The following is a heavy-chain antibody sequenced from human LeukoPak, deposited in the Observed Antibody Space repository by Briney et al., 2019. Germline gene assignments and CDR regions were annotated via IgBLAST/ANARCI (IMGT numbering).Heavy chain of an antibody. Sequence: PSETLSLTCAVYGGSFSGYYWSWIRQPPGKGLEWIGEINHSGSTNYNPSLKSRVTISVDTSKNQFSLKLSSVTAADTAIYYCARRDYGAYWYFDLWGRGTLVTVSS. J-gene: IGHJ2*01. CDR2: INHSGST. CDR3: ARRDYGAYWYFDL. CDR1: GGSFSGYY. V-gene: IGHV4-34*01. D-gene: IGHD4-17*01.